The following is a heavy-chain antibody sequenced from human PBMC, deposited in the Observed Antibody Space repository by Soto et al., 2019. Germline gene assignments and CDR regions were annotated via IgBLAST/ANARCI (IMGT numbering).Heavy chain of an antibody. CDR2: ISSSSSYI. CDR3: ARDLSGNFYGGISYYGMDV. V-gene: IGHV3-21*01. J-gene: IGHJ6*02. CDR1: GFTFSSYS. D-gene: IGHD4-17*01. Sequence: GGSLRLSCAASGFTFSSYSMNWVRQAPGKGLEWVSSISSSSSYIYYADSVKGRFTISRDNAKNSLYLQMNSLRAEDTAVYYCARDLSGNFYGGISYYGMDVWGQGTTVTVSS.